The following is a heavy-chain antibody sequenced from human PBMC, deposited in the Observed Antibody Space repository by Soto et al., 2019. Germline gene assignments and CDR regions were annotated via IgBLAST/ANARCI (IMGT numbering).Heavy chain of an antibody. J-gene: IGHJ6*02. CDR2: ISYDGSNK. D-gene: IGHD4-17*01. Sequence: PGGSLTLSYTAAVFTFRVYGMTRVRQAPGKGLEWVAVISYDGSNKYYADSVKGRFTISRDNSKNTLYLQMNSLRAEDTAVYYCAKEMTTPAYYYGMDVWGQGT. CDR3: AKEMTTPAYYYGMDV. CDR1: VFTFRVYG. V-gene: IGHV3-30*18.